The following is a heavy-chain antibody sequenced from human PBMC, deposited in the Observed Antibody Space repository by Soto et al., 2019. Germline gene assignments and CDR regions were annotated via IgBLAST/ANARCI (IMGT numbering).Heavy chain of an antibody. J-gene: IGHJ6*02. D-gene: IGHD2-8*01. V-gene: IGHV4-34*01. CDR3: ARGLKLIRTYYYYYRMDV. CDR2: INHSGST. Sequence: PSETLSLTCAVYGGSFSGYYWSWIRQPPGKGLEWIGEINHSGSTNYNPSLKSRVTISVDTSKNQFSLKLSSVTAADTAVYYCARGLKLIRTYYYYYRMDVWGQGNTVTVSS. CDR1: GGSFSGYY.